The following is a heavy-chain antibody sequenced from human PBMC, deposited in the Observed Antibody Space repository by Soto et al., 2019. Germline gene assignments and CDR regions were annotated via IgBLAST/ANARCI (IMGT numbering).Heavy chain of an antibody. Sequence: SGGSLRLSCAASGFTFSDHFMEWVRQAPGKGPEWVGRIRDKARGYTTDYAASVKGRFTISRDDSKNSLYLQMNSLKPEDTALYYCTRLLAYCGGDCHSFAFDIWGQGTMVTVSS. CDR1: GFTFSDHF. J-gene: IGHJ3*02. V-gene: IGHV3-72*01. CDR2: IRDKARGYTT. D-gene: IGHD2-21*02. CDR3: TRLLAYCGGDCHSFAFDI.